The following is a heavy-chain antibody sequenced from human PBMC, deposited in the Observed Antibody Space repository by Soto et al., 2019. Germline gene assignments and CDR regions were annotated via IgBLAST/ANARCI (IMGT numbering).Heavy chain of an antibody. CDR1: GFTFSSYG. CDR2: IWYDGSNK. J-gene: IGHJ6*02. D-gene: IGHD2-21*02. CDR3: ARAFCGGDCYPAAYYYYGMDL. V-gene: IGHV3-33*01. Sequence: GGSLRLSCAASGFTFSSYGMHWVRQAPGKGLEWVAVIWYDGSNKYYADSVKGRFTISRDNSKNTLYLQMNSLRAEDTAVYYCARAFCGGDCYPAAYYYYGMDLWGQGTTVTVSS.